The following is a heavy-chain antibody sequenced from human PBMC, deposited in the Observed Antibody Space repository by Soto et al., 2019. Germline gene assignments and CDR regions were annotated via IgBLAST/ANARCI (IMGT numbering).Heavy chain of an antibody. CDR2: IKSKTDGGTT. CDR1: GFTFSNAW. CDR3: TTGSTSTKNY. V-gene: IGHV3-15*01. D-gene: IGHD6-6*01. J-gene: IGHJ4*02. Sequence: LRLSCAASGFTFSNAWLSWVRQAPGKGLEWVGRIKSKTDGGTTDYTAPVKGRFTISRDGSKNTLYLQMNSLKIEDTAVYYCTTGSTSTKNYWGQGTLVTVS.